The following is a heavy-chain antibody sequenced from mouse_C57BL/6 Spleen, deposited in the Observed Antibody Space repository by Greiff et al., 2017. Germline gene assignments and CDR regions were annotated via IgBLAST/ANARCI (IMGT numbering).Heavy chain of an antibody. CDR1: GYTFTSYW. Sequence: VQLQQPGAELVRPGSSVKLSCKASGYTFTSYWMHWVKQRPIQGLEWIGNIDPSDSETHYNQKFKDKATLTVDKSSSTAYMQLSSLTSEDSAVYYCARGGYDYDLYAMDYWGQGTSVTVSS. J-gene: IGHJ4*01. CDR2: IDPSDSET. CDR3: ARGGYDYDLYAMDY. V-gene: IGHV1-52*01. D-gene: IGHD2-4*01.